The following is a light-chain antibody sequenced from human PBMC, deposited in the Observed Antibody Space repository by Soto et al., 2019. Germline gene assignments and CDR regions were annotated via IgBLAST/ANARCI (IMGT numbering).Light chain of an antibody. CDR2: GAS. CDR1: QSIRHY. J-gene: IGKJ1*01. Sequence: DIQMTQSPPTLSASVGDSVTITCRASQSIRHYLAWYQQMPGKAPKLLISGASTLQSGVPLRFSGSGSGTEFTLSISSLQPDDFGTYFCQLHNSYSQTFGRGTKVEIK. V-gene: IGKV1-5*01. CDR3: QLHNSYSQT.